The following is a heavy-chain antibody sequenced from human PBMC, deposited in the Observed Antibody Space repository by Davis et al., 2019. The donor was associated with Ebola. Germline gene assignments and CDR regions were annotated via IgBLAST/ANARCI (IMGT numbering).Heavy chain of an antibody. CDR3: TTAGPWDYGSGSDDDY. CDR1: GFTFSSYW. CDR2: IRSKANSYAT. Sequence: GESLKISCAASGFTFSSYWMNWVRQASGKGLEWVGRIRSKANSYATAYAASVKGRFTISRDDSKNTAYLQMNSLKTEDTAVYYCTTAGPWDYGSGSDDDYWGQGTLVTVSS. J-gene: IGHJ4*02. V-gene: IGHV3-73*01. D-gene: IGHD3-10*01.